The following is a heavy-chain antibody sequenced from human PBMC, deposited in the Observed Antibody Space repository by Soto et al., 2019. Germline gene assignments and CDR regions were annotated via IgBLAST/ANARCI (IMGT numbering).Heavy chain of an antibody. Sequence: GASVKVSCKASGYTFTSYAMHWVRQAPGQRLEWMGWINAGNGNTKYSQKFQGRVTITRDTSASTAYMELSSLRSEDTAVYYCARDSSAVAGPYYYYYGMDVWGQGTTVTVSS. D-gene: IGHD6-19*01. J-gene: IGHJ6*02. V-gene: IGHV1-3*01. CDR3: ARDSSAVAGPYYYYYGMDV. CDR2: INAGNGNT. CDR1: GYTFTSYA.